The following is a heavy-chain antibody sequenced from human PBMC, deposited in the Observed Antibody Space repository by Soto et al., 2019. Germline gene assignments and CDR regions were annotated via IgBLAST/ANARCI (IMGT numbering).Heavy chain of an antibody. Sequence: ASVKVSCKASGYTFTGYYMHWVRQAPGQGLEWMGWINPNSGGTNYAQKFQGWVTMTRDTSISTAYMELSRLRSDDTAVYYCACGGIVTRPVGSTSYYGMDVWGQGTTVTVSS. V-gene: IGHV1-2*04. D-gene: IGHD1-1*01. J-gene: IGHJ6*02. CDR1: GYTFTGYY. CDR2: INPNSGGT. CDR3: ACGGIVTRPVGSTSYYGMDV.